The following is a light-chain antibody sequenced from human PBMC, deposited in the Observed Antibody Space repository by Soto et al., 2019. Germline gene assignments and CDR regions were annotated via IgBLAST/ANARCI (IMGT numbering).Light chain of an antibody. V-gene: IGKV3-15*01. CDR3: QQYHNWPIT. CDR1: HIVISN. CDR2: DAS. J-gene: IGKJ5*01. Sequence: EIAVTHSPTTLSVSAGERATLSCSAIHIVISNLACHQQKPGQAPRILMYDASTMATGIPARFSGSGSGTESTLTISSLQSEAFAVYYCQQYHNWPITFGQGTRPEIK.